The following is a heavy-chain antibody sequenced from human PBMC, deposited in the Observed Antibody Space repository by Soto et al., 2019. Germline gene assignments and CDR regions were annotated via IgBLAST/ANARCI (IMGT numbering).Heavy chain of an antibody. D-gene: IGHD3-22*01. CDR2: ISAYNGNT. CDR3: ARGFRYYDSSGPLDY. Sequence: VASVKVSCKASGYTFTSYGISWVRQAPGQGLEWMGWISAYNGNTNYAQKLQGRVTMTTDTSTSTAYMELRSLRSDDTAVYYCARGFRYYDSSGPLDYWGQGTLVTVSS. J-gene: IGHJ4*02. CDR1: GYTFTSYG. V-gene: IGHV1-18*01.